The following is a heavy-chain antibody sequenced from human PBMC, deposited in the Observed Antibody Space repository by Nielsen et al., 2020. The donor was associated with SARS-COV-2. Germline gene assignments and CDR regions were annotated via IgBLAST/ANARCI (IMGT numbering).Heavy chain of an antibody. CDR2: INPNSGGT. CDR3: ARLLEFGVWFDP. Sequence: SVTVSCMASGYTFTGYYMHLVRQAPGQGLEWMGRINPNSGGTNYAQKFQGRVTMTRDTSISTAYLQWSSLKASDTAMYYCARLLEFGVWFDPWGQGTLVTVSS. V-gene: IGHV1-2*06. J-gene: IGHJ5*02. CDR1: GYTFTGYY. D-gene: IGHD3-10*01.